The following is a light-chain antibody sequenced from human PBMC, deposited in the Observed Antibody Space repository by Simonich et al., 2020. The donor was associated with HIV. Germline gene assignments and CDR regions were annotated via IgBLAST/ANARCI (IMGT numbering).Light chain of an antibody. CDR1: SSDVGSYNL. Sequence: QSALTQTASVSGSPGQSITISCTGTSSDVGSYNLVSWYQQHPGKAPKLKIYDVSARPAGVSNRFSGSKSGNTASLTISGLQAEDETDYYCCSYAGSYTYVFGTGTMVTV. J-gene: IGLJ1*01. CDR3: CSYAGSYTYV. CDR2: DVS. V-gene: IGLV2-23*02.